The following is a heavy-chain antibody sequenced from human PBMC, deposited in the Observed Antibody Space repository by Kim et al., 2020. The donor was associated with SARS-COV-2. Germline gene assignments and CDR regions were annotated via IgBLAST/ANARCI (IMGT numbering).Heavy chain of an antibody. J-gene: IGHJ6*04. Sequence: SETLCLTCTVSGGSLSSSWYYWGWNRQPPGMGLEWIGTAYDIGNTYYNPSLKSRVTISVDTSKNQFSLKQGPVAAADTAVYYCARHQRYSSSWYVAFYYYGIDVWGKGTTVTVSS. CDR1: GGSLSSSWYY. CDR2: AYDIGNT. CDR3: ARHQRYSSSWYVAFYYYGIDV. V-gene: IGHV4-39*01. D-gene: IGHD6-13*01.